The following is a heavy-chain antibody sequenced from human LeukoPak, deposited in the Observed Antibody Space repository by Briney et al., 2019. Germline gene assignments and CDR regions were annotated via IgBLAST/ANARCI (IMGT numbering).Heavy chain of an antibody. CDR3: ARDPPYYDFWSGPTPYHFDY. D-gene: IGHD3-3*01. V-gene: IGHV3-11*01. CDR1: GFTFSDYY. J-gene: IGHJ4*02. Sequence: GGSLRLSCAASGFTFSDYYMSWIRQAPGKGLEWVSYISSSGSTIYYADSVKGRFTISRDNAKNSLYLQMNSLRAEDTAVYYCARDPPYYDFWSGPTPYHFDYWGQGTLVTVSS. CDR2: ISSSGSTI.